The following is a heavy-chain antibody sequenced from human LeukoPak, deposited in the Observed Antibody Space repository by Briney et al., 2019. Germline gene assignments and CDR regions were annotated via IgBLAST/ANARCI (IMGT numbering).Heavy chain of an antibody. Sequence: GGSLRLSCAASGFTFTSYAMSWVRQAPGEGLEWVSATSGSSGGTSYAESFKGRFTMSSDNSKTTSYLQMSSLRAEDTAVYYCAKGRQQLAYSSYYMDVWGKGTTVTVSS. CDR1: GFTFTSYA. CDR2: TSGSSGGT. V-gene: IGHV3-23*01. J-gene: IGHJ6*03. D-gene: IGHD6-13*01. CDR3: AKGRQQLAYSSYYMDV.